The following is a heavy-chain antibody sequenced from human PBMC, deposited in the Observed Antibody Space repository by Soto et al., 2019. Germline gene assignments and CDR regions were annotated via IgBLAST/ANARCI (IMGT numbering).Heavy chain of an antibody. CDR3: ARGTPDIVVVSP. Sequence: KTSETLSLTCTVSGGSISSGGYYWSWIRQHPGKGLEWIGYIYYSGSTYYNPSLKSRVTISVDTSKNQFSLKLSSVTAADTAVYYCARGTPDIVVVSPWGQGTLVTVSS. CDR1: GGSISSGGYY. CDR2: IYYSGST. V-gene: IGHV4-31*03. J-gene: IGHJ5*02. D-gene: IGHD2-2*01.